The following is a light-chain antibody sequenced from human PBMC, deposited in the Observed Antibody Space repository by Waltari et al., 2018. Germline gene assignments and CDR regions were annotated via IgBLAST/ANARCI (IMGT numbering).Light chain of an antibody. J-gene: IGKJ3*01. CDR3: QQRSNWLFT. Sequence: EIVLTQSPATRSLSPGERATLSCRASQSVSSYLAWYQQNPGQAPRLLIYDASNRATGIPARFSGSGSGTDFTLTISSLEPEDFAVYYCQQRSNWLFTFGPGTKVDIK. CDR2: DAS. CDR1: QSVSSY. V-gene: IGKV3-11*01.